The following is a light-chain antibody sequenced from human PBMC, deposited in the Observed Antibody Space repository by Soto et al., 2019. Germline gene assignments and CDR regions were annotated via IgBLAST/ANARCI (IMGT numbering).Light chain of an antibody. CDR1: QSVSNS. CDR2: DVS. V-gene: IGKV3-11*01. J-gene: IGKJ5*01. CDR3: MQSTQLPPT. Sequence: EIVLTQSPATLSLSPGERVTLSCRASQSVSNSLAWYQQKPGQPPRLLIYDVSNRATGIPARFSGSGSGTDFTLEISRVETDDVGIYYCMQSTQLPPTFGQGTRLGIE.